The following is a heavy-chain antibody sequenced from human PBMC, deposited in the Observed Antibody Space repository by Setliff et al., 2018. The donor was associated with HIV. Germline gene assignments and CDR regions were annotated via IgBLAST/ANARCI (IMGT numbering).Heavy chain of an antibody. CDR2: IFASETT. CDR3: ARRVDNSGTFPDKNWFDP. CDR1: GGSLSNYC. Sequence: PSETLSLTCSVSGGSLSNYCWNWIRQSPGKGLEWIGYIFASETTNYNPYYNPSLQSRVTLSIDTSKNQFSLKLRSVTAADTAIYYCARRVDNSGTFPDKNWFDPWGQGRRVTVSS. V-gene: IGHV4-4*09. D-gene: IGHD3-10*01. J-gene: IGHJ5*02.